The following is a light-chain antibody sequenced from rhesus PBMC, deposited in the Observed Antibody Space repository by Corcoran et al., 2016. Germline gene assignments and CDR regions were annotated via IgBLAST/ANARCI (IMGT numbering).Light chain of an antibody. J-gene: IGKJ2*01. CDR2: AAS. CDR1: QVISNA. Sequence: DIHMTQSPSSLSASVGDKVTITCRASQVISNALAWFQQKPGKAPKLLIYAASNLQSGDPSRFSGCGSGTDFTLTLSSLMPEDCAVYYCHQRNSYPFSFCRGTKVEIK. V-gene: IGKV1-33*01. CDR3: HQRNSYPFS.